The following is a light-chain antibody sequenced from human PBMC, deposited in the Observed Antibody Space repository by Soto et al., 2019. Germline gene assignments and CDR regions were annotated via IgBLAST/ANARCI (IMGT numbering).Light chain of an antibody. Sequence: DIQMTQSPSSLSASLGDSVTITCQASHDISNYLNWYQHKPGKDPKLLIYDASNLEAGVPSRFSGSGSGTDFVLTISSLQPEDIAKYYCQQYHNLILTFGGGTKVEL. CDR3: QQYHNLILT. J-gene: IGKJ4*01. CDR1: HDISNY. CDR2: DAS. V-gene: IGKV1-33*01.